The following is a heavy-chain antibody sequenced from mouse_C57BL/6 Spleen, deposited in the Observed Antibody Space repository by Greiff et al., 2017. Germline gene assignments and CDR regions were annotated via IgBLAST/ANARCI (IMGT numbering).Heavy chain of an antibody. J-gene: IGHJ2*01. CDR2: IYPGSGNT. CDR3: ARWDYYGSSLDY. Sequence: VQLKQSGAELVRPGASVKLSCKASGYTFTDYYINWVKQRPGQGLEWIARIYPGSGNTYYNEKFKGKATLTAEKSSSTAYMQLSSLTSEDSAVYFCARWDYYGSSLDYWGQGTTLTVSS. CDR1: GYTFTDYY. V-gene: IGHV1-76*01. D-gene: IGHD1-1*01.